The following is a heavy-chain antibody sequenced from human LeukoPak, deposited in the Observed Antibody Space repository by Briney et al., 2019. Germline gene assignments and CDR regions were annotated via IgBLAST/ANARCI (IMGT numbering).Heavy chain of an antibody. V-gene: IGHV3-7*01. CDR2: IKQDGSEK. CDR1: GFTFSSYW. D-gene: IGHD3-22*01. Sequence: GGSLRLYCAASGFTFSSYWMSWVRQAPGKGLEWVANIKQDGSEKYYVDSVKGRFTISRDNAKNSLYLQMNSLRAEDTAVYYCARVKYYYDSSGNYFDYWGQGTLVTVSS. CDR3: ARVKYYYDSSGNYFDY. J-gene: IGHJ4*02.